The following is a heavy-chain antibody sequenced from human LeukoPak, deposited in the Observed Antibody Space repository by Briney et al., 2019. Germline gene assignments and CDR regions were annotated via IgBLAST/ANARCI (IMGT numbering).Heavy chain of an antibody. Sequence: PGGSLRLSCAASGFTFSSYSMNWVRQAPGKGLEWVSSISSSSSYIYYADSVKGRFTISRDNAKNSLYLQMNSLRAEDTAVYYCARCCSSTSCYTKIAARPGYYYYGMDVWGQGTTVTASS. CDR2: ISSSSSYI. CDR1: GFTFSSYS. V-gene: IGHV3-21*01. CDR3: ARCCSSTSCYTKIAARPGYYYYGMDV. D-gene: IGHD2-2*02. J-gene: IGHJ6*02.